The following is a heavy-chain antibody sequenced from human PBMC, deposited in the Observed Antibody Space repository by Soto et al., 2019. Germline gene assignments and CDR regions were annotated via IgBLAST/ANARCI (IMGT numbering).Heavy chain of an antibody. CDR2: IYSGGST. CDR3: AKEGPYINSWSTAGYRQN. V-gene: IGHV3-53*01. Sequence: GGSLRLSCAASGFTVSSNYMSWVRQAPGKGLEWVSVIYSGGSTYYADPVKGRLSISKDNSKNTLYLQMNNLAVEDTAQYYCAKEGPYINSWSTAGYRQNWGQGTLVTVSS. D-gene: IGHD1-1*01. CDR1: GFTVSSNY. J-gene: IGHJ1*01.